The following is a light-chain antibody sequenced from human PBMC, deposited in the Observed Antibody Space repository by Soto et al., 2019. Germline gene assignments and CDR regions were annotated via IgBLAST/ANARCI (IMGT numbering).Light chain of an antibody. CDR2: AAS. V-gene: IGKV1-39*01. CDR1: QSISSY. Sequence: DIQMIQSPSSLSASVGDRVTITCRASQSISSYLNWYQQKPGKAPKLLIYAASSLQSGVPSRFSGSGSGTDFTLTINSLQPEDIATYYCQKYDRAPFTFGPGTKVDIK. J-gene: IGKJ3*01. CDR3: QKYDRAPFT.